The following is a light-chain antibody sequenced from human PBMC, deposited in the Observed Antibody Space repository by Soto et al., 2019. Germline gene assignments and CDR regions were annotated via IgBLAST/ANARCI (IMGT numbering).Light chain of an antibody. V-gene: IGLV2-23*02. CDR1: SSDVGNYKL. J-gene: IGLJ1*01. CDR2: EVT. Sequence: QLVLTQPASVSGSPGQSITISCTGTSSDVGNYKLVSWYQQHPGKAPKIMIYEVTKRPSGVSNRFSGSKSGNTASLTISGLQADDEADYYCCSYAGSSTYVFGSGTKVTVL. CDR3: CSYAGSSTYV.